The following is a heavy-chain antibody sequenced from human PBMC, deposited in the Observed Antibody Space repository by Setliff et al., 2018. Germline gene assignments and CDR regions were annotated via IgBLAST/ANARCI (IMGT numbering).Heavy chain of an antibody. Sequence: PSETLSLTCTVSGGSINSGVYYWGWIRQPPGKGLEWLGRIYHGGDTYYNASLKSRLTLSVDTSKNQVSLNLRSVTAADTAVYYCARTGTYRYFDYWGQGTQVTVSS. CDR3: ARTGTYRYFDY. CDR1: GGSINSGVYY. V-gene: IGHV4-39*01. D-gene: IGHD1-1*01. CDR2: IYHGGDT. J-gene: IGHJ4*02.